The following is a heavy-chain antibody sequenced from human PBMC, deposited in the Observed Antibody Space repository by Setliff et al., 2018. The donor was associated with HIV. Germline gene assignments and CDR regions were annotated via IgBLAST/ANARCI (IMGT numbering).Heavy chain of an antibody. CDR2: ISYDGSNK. CDR3: ARESHHLKDAFDI. CDR1: GFTFSNYA. V-gene: IGHV3-30-3*01. J-gene: IGHJ3*02. Sequence: GGSLRLSCAASGFTFSNYAMHWVRQAPGKGLEWVAVISYDGSNKYYADSVKGRFTISRDNSKNTLYLQMNSLRVEDTAVYYCARESHHLKDAFDIWGQGTMVTVSS.